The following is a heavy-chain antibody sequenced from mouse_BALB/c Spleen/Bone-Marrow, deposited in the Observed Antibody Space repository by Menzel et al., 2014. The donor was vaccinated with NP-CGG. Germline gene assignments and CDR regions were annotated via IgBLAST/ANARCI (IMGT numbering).Heavy chain of an antibody. CDR1: GVTFSNYW. Sequence: DVKLVESGGGLVQPGGSMKFSCVATGVTFSNYWMNWVRPSPERGLEWVAEIRLKSNNYETHYAESVKGRFTISRDDSKSRVYLQMNNLRAEDTGIYYCMYGNPFAYWGQGTLVTVSA. J-gene: IGHJ3*01. V-gene: IGHV6-6*02. D-gene: IGHD2-10*02. CDR2: IRLKSNNYET. CDR3: MYGNPFAY.